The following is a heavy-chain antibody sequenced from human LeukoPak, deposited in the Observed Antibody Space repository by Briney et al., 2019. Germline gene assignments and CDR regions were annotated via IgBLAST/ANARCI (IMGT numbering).Heavy chain of an antibody. Sequence: GGSLRLSCAASGFTFSSYSMNWVRQAPGKGLEWVSYISSSSSTIYYADSVKGRFTISRDNAKNSLYLQMNSLRAEDTAVYYCARDGGDDSSGYYYSPYYYYYMDVWGKGTTVTVSS. J-gene: IGHJ6*03. CDR2: ISSSSSTI. CDR3: ARDGGDDSSGYYYSPYYYYYMDV. V-gene: IGHV3-48*01. CDR1: GFTFSSYS. D-gene: IGHD3-22*01.